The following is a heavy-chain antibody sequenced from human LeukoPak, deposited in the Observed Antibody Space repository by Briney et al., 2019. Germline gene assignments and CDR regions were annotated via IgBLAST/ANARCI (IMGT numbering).Heavy chain of an antibody. Sequence: ASVKVSCKASGYTFTSYDINWVRQATGQGLEWMGWMNPNSGNTGYAQKFQGRVTITRNTSISTAYMELSSLRSEDTAVYYCARVTPTYDFWSGSYYYYMDVWGKGTTVTVSS. CDR2: MNPNSGNT. J-gene: IGHJ6*03. D-gene: IGHD3-3*01. V-gene: IGHV1-8*03. CDR3: ARVTPTYDFWSGSYYYYMDV. CDR1: GYTFTSYD.